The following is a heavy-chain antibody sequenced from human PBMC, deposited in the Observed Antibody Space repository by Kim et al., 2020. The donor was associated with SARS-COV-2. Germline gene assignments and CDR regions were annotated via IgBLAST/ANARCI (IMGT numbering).Heavy chain of an antibody. CDR1: GGTFSSYA. Sequence: SVKVSCKASGGTFSSYAISWVRQAPGQGLEWMGGIIPIFGTANYAQKFQGRVTITADESTSTAYMELSSLRSEDTAVYYCARDQGSRWLQWGCAFDIWGQGTMVTVSS. D-gene: IGHD5-12*01. V-gene: IGHV1-69*13. CDR2: IIPIFGTA. J-gene: IGHJ3*02. CDR3: ARDQGSRWLQWGCAFDI.